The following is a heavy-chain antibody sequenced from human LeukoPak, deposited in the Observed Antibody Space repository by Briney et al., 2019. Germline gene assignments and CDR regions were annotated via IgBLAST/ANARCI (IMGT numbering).Heavy chain of an antibody. V-gene: IGHV4-59*01. D-gene: IGHD6-13*01. J-gene: IGHJ4*02. CDR3: ARAPAAGGLFDY. CDR1: GGSISSYY. Sequence: SETQSLTCTVPGGSISSYYWSWIRQPPGKGLEGIGYIYYSGSTNYNPSLKSRVTISVDTSKNQFSLKLNSVTAADTAVYYCARAPAAGGLFDYWGQGTLVTVSS. CDR2: IYYSGST.